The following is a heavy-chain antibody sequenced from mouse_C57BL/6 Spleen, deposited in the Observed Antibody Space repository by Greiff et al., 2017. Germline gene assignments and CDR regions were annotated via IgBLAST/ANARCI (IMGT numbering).Heavy chain of an antibody. J-gene: IGHJ3*01. V-gene: IGHV5-17*01. CDR2: ISSGSSTI. CDR3: ARPGYGSSFFAY. D-gene: IGHD1-1*01. CDR1: GFTFSDYG. Sequence: EVKLMESGGGLVKPGGSLKLSCAASGFTFSDYGMHWVRQAPEKGLEWVAYISSGSSTIYYADTVKGRFTISRDNAKNTLFLQMTSLRSEDTARYYCARPGYGSSFFAYWGQGTLVTVSA.